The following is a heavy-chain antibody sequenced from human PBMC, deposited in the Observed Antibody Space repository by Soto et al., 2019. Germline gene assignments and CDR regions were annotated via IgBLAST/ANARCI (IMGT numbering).Heavy chain of an antibody. CDR2: IDPSDSYT. Sequence: HGESLKISCKGSGYSFTSYWISWVRQMPGKGLEWMGRIDPSDSYTNYSPSFQGHVTISADKSISTAYLQWSSLKASDTAMYYCARPIAMYSSGWYGAFDIWGQGTMVTVSS. CDR1: GYSFTSYW. D-gene: IGHD6-19*01. CDR3: ARPIAMYSSGWYGAFDI. V-gene: IGHV5-10-1*01. J-gene: IGHJ3*02.